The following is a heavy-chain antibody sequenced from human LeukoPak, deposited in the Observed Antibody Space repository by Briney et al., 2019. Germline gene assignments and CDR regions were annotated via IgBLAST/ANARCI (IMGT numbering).Heavy chain of an antibody. CDR2: ISYDGSNK. V-gene: IGHV3-30*03. CDR1: GFTFSSYG. D-gene: IGHD2-15*01. CDR3: ATDLGGGSWYGYYFDY. J-gene: IGHJ4*02. Sequence: GGSLRLSCAASGFTFSSYGMHWVRQAPGKGLEWVAVISYDGSNKYYADSVKGRFTISRDNSKNTLYLQMNSLRAEDTAVYYCATDLGGGSWYGYYFDYWGQGTLVTVSS.